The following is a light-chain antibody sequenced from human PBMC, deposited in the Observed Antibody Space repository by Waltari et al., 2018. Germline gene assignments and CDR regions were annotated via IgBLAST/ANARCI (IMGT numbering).Light chain of an antibody. V-gene: IGKV1-12*01. J-gene: IGKJ1*01. CDR2: AAS. CDR1: EDITTW. Sequence: DIQMTQSPSSVSASVGDRVTITCRASEDITTWLVWYQQKPEKAPKLLIYAASSLQSGVPSRFSGSGSGTDFTLTISSLQPEDFATYYCQQTNDFPRTFGQGTKVEIK. CDR3: QQTNDFPRT.